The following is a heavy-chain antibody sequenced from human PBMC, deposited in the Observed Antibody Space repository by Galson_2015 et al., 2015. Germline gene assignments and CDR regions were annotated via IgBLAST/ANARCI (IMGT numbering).Heavy chain of an antibody. Sequence: SLRLSCAASGFTFSSYAMTWVRQAPGKGLEWVSTISGSGGSTYYADSVKGRFTISRDNSKNTLYLQMNGLRVEDAAVYYCAKTESFFGSWGQGTLVTVSS. CDR2: ISGSGGST. D-gene: IGHD3-10*01. V-gene: IGHV3-23*01. CDR1: GFTFSSYA. J-gene: IGHJ5*02. CDR3: AKTESFFGS.